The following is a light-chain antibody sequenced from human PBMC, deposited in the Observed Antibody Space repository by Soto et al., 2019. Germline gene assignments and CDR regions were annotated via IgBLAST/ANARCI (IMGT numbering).Light chain of an antibody. J-gene: IGKJ1*01. CDR3: QQYDNWPWT. Sequence: EIVMTQSPATLSVSPGGRATLSCRASQGISGTLAWYQQKPGQAPRLLIYGASTRAAGFPARFSGSGSGTDFTLTISSLQSEDFAVYYCQQYDNWPWTFGQGTKVEIK. V-gene: IGKV3-15*01. CDR2: GAS. CDR1: QGISGT.